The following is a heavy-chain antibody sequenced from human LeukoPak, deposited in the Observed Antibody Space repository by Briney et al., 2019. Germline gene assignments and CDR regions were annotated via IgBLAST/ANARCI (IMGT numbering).Heavy chain of an antibody. CDR2: IYYSGST. J-gene: IGHJ4*02. V-gene: IGHV4-59*11. Sequence: SETLSLTCTVSGGSISSHYWSWIRQPPEKGLEWIGYIYYSGSTNYNPSLKSRVTISVDTSKNQFSLKLSSVTAADTAAYYCARGFSPVGDYWGQGTLVTVSS. CDR3: ARGFSPVGDY. D-gene: IGHD3-10*01. CDR1: GGSISSHY.